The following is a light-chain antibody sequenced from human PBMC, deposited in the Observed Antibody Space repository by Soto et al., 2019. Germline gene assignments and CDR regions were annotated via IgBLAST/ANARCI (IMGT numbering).Light chain of an antibody. CDR2: GNS. CDR3: QSYDSSLSGYYV. V-gene: IGLV1-40*01. Sequence: QSALTQPPSESGAPGQRVTISCTGSSSNIGAGYDVHWYQQLPGTAPKLLIYGNSNRPSGVPDRFSGSKSGTSASLAITGLQAEDEADYYCQSYDSSLSGYYVFGTGTKVTVL. CDR1: SSNIGAGYD. J-gene: IGLJ1*01.